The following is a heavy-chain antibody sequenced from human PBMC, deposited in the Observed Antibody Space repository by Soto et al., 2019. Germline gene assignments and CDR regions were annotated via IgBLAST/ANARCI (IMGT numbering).Heavy chain of an antibody. V-gene: IGHV3-23*01. D-gene: IGHD3-22*01. CDR3: AKIDGYFDY. CDR2: ITGNGDTT. J-gene: IGHJ4*02. Sequence: RGGSLRLSCAGSGFTFINTGMSWVRQAPGQGLEWVSAITGNGDTTYYADSVKGRFTISRDNSKSTLYLQMNSLRAEDTAVYYCAKIDGYFDYWGQGTLATVSS. CDR1: GFTFINTG.